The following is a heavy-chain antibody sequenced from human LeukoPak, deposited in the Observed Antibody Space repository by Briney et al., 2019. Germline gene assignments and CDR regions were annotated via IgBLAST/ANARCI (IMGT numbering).Heavy chain of an antibody. D-gene: IGHD6-6*01. V-gene: IGHV4-31*03. CDR3: ARGLRPGLVRGRGYVYGMDV. Sequence: SSETLSLTCTVSGGSISSGDYYWSWIRQPPGKGLEWIGYIYYSGSTYYNPSLKSRVTISVDTSKNQFSLKLSSVTAADTAVYYCARGLRPGLVRGRGYVYGMDVWGQGTTVTVSS. J-gene: IGHJ6*02. CDR2: IYYSGST. CDR1: GGSISSGDYY.